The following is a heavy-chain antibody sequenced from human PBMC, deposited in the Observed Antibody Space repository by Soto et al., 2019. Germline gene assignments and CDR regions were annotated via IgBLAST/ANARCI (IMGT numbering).Heavy chain of an antibody. CDR3: TTVGVVITWNYRPYNWFDP. Sequence: GGSLRLSCAASGFTFSNAWMNWVRQAPGKGLEWVGRIKSKTDGGTTDYAAPVKGRFTISREDSKNTLYLQMNSLKTEDTAVYYCTTVGVVITWNYRPYNWFDPWGQGTLVTVSS. CDR1: GFTFSNAW. V-gene: IGHV3-15*07. CDR2: IKSKTDGGTT. D-gene: IGHD1-7*01. J-gene: IGHJ5*02.